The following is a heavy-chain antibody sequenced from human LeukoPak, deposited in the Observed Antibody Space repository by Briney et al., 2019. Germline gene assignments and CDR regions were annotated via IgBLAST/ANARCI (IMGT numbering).Heavy chain of an antibody. Sequence: SETLSLTCAVYGGSFSGYYWSWIRQPPGKGLEWIGEINHSGSTNYNPSLKSRVTISVDTSKSQFSLKLSSVTAADTAVYYCARAGYYDSSGYYFPYYFDYWGQGTLVTVSS. V-gene: IGHV4-34*01. D-gene: IGHD3-22*01. CDR3: ARAGYYDSSGYYFPYYFDY. CDR2: INHSGST. J-gene: IGHJ4*02. CDR1: GGSFSGYY.